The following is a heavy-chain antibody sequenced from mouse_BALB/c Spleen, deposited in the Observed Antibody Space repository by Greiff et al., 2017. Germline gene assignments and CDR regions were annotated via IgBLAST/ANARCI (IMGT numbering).Heavy chain of an antibody. J-gene: IGHJ4*01. CDR1: GFSLTSYG. CDR3: ARDPPTATYAMDY. Sequence: QVQLKESGPGLVAPSQSLSITCTVSGFSLTSYGVHWVRQPPGKGLEWLGVIWAGGSTNYNSALMSRLSISKDNSKSQVFLKMNSLQTDDTARYYCARDPPTATYAMDYWGQGTSVTVSS. D-gene: IGHD1-2*01. V-gene: IGHV2-9*02. CDR2: IWAGGST.